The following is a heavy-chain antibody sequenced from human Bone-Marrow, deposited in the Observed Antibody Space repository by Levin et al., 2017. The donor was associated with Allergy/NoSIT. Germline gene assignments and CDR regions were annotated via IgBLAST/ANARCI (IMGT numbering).Heavy chain of an antibody. CDR1: GFTFSSYP. D-gene: IGHD2-15*01. CDR2: IGASGATT. CDR3: GKLISISATGS. Sequence: GESLKISCAASGFTFSSYPMTWVRQAPAKGLEWVSSIGASGATTYYTDSVKGRFTISRDNSKNTLFLQMSSLRAEDTAVYYCGKLISISATGSWGQGTLVTVAS. J-gene: IGHJ5*02. V-gene: IGHV3-23*01.